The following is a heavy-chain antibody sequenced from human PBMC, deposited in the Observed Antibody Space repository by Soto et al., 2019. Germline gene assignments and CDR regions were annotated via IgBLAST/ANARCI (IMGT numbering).Heavy chain of an antibody. J-gene: IGHJ4*02. Sequence: ASVKVSCKASGYTFTSYGISWVRQAPGQGLEWMGWISAYNGNTNYAQKLQGRVTMTTDTSTSTAYMELRSLRSDDTAVYYCARDQAWLGYCTNGVCSADYWGQGTLVTVSS. D-gene: IGHD2-8*01. V-gene: IGHV1-18*01. CDR3: ARDQAWLGYCTNGVCSADY. CDR2: ISAYNGNT. CDR1: GYTFTSYG.